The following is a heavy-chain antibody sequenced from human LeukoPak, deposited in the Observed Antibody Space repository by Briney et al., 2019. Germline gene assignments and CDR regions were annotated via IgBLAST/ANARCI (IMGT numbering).Heavy chain of an antibody. V-gene: IGHV4-59*01. Sequence: SETLSLTCTVSGASISSYYWSWIRQPPGKGLEWIGYIYYRGSTNYNPSLKSRVTISVDTSKNQFSLKLSSVTAADTAVYYYATGYCSGGSCLFDYWGQGTLVTVSS. CDR3: ATGYCSGGSCLFDY. CDR2: IYYRGST. CDR1: GASISSYY. J-gene: IGHJ4*02. D-gene: IGHD2-15*01.